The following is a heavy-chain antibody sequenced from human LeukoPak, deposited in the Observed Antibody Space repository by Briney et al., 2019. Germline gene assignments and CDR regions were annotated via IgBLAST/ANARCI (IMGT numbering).Heavy chain of an antibody. V-gene: IGHV1-18*01. Sequence: ASVKVSCKAPGYTFTSYGISWVRQAPGQGLEWMGWISAYNGNTNYAQKLQGRVTMTTDTSTSTAYMELRSLRSDDTAVYYCARDPVYYYDSSGYYYPFDYWGQGTLVTVSS. CDR3: ARDPVYYYDSSGYYYPFDY. CDR2: ISAYNGNT. D-gene: IGHD3-22*01. J-gene: IGHJ4*02. CDR1: GYTFTSYG.